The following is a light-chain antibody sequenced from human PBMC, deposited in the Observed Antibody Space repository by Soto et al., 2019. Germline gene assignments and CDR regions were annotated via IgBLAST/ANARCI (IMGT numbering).Light chain of an antibody. CDR1: SSNIGAGYG. Sequence: QPVLTQPPSVSGAPGQTVTISCTGSSSNIGAGYGVSWYQQLSGTAPKLLIYDNTNRPSGVPDRFSGSRSGSSASLAITGLQPEDEAEYHCQSYDSTLSLVFGGGTKLTVL. CDR2: DNT. V-gene: IGLV1-40*01. J-gene: IGLJ2*01. CDR3: QSYDSTLSLV.